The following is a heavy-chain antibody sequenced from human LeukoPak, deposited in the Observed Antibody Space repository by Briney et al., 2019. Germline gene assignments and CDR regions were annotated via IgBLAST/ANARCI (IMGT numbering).Heavy chain of an antibody. J-gene: IGHJ4*02. Sequence: SETLSLTCSVSGGFINSNSHHWDWIRQAPGKGLEWIGNIYYSGTTSYNPSLKSRVTISVDTSKNQFSLRLSSVTAADTAVYYCARRGDILTDYAFDYWGQGTLVTVSS. CDR3: ARRGDILTDYAFDY. CDR1: GGFINSNSHH. D-gene: IGHD3-9*01. V-gene: IGHV4-39*01. CDR2: IYYSGTT.